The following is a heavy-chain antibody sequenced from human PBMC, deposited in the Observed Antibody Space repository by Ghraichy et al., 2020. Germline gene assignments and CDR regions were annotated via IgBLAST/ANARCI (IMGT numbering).Heavy chain of an antibody. CDR3: ARGKPSSCGGDCHSDY. V-gene: IGHV3-74*01. CDR1: GFTFSNYW. Sequence: LSLTCVASGFTFSNYWMHWVRQAPGQGLVWVSRIDYDGTNTDYADSVKGRFTISRDNAKNTLYLQMNSLRAEDTAVYFCARGKPSSCGGDCHSDYWGQGTLVTVSS. CDR2: IDYDGTNT. D-gene: IGHD2-21*02. J-gene: IGHJ4*02.